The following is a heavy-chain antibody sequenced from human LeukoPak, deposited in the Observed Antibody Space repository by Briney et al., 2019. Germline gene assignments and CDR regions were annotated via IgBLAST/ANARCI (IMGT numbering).Heavy chain of an antibody. CDR1: VVSVSSGSYY. J-gene: IGHJ4*02. CDR3: ARANGYSSSWYSYYFDY. Sequence: SVTLSLTCTVSVVSVSSGSYYWSWFRQPPGKGLEWIGYIYYSGSTNYNPSLKSRVTISVDTSKNQFSLKLSSVTAADTAVYYCARANGYSSSWYSYYFDYWGQGTLVTVSS. CDR2: IYYSGST. V-gene: IGHV4-61*01. D-gene: IGHD6-13*01.